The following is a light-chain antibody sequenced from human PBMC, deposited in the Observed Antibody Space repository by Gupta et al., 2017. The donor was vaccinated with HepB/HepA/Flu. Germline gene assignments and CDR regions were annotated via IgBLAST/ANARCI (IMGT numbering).Light chain of an antibody. CDR3: QAWDSSTGVV. V-gene: IGLV3-1*01. CDR2: QDS. J-gene: IGLJ2*01. CDR1: TLGDKY. Sequence: SYELTPPPSVSVSPGQTASITCSGATLGDKYAYWYQQKPGQSPVLVIYQDSKRPSGIPERFSGSNSGNTATLTISGTQAMDEADYYVQAWDSSTGVVFGGGTKLTVL.